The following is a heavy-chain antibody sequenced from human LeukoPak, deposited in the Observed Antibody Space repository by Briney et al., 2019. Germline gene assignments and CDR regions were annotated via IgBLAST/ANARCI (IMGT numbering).Heavy chain of an antibody. D-gene: IGHD3-3*01. V-gene: IGHV4-34*01. Sequence: TSETLSLTCAVYGGSFSGYYWSWIRQPPGKGLEWIGEINHSGSTNYNPSLKSRVTISVDTSKNQFSLKLSSVTAADTAVYYCARATLRFLEWSAKYYYYMDVWDKGTTVTVSS. CDR1: GGSFSGYY. J-gene: IGHJ6*03. CDR3: ARATLRFLEWSAKYYYYMDV. CDR2: INHSGST.